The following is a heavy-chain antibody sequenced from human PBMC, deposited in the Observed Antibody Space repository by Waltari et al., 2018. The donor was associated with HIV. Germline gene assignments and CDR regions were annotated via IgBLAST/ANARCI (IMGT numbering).Heavy chain of an antibody. D-gene: IGHD5-12*01. V-gene: IGHV4-61*02. Sequence: QVQLQESGPGLVKPSQTLSLTCTVSGGSISSGSYYWSWIRPAAGKGLEWIGRIYTSGSTNYNPSLKSRVTISVDTSKNQFSLKLSSVTAADTAVYYCARERSDKYSGYDSPPPYGMDVWGQGTTVTVSS. CDR3: ARERSDKYSGYDSPPPYGMDV. CDR2: IYTSGST. CDR1: GGSISSGSYY. J-gene: IGHJ6*02.